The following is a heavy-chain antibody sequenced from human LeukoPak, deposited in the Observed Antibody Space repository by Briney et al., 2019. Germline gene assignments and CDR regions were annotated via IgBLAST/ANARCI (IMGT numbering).Heavy chain of an antibody. J-gene: IGHJ5*02. Sequence: SETLSLTCAVYGGSFSGYYWSWIRQPPGKGLEWIGEINHSGSTNYNPSLKSRVTISVDTSKNQFSLNLTSVTAADTAVYYCARMAVNGFALDPWGQGTLVTVSS. CDR3: ARMAVNGFALDP. V-gene: IGHV4-34*01. D-gene: IGHD4-11*01. CDR2: INHSGST. CDR1: GGSFSGYY.